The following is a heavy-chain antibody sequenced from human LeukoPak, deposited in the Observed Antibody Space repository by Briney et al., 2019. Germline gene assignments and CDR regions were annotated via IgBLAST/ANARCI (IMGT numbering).Heavy chain of an antibody. CDR1: GFTFSSFA. Sequence: GGSLRLSCAASGFTFSSFAMSWVRQAPGEGLEWVSSISGSGARTYYADSVKGRFTISRDNSKNTLYLQMNSLRAEDTAVYYCASTKGATLYSIDYWGQGTLVTVSS. V-gene: IGHV3-23*01. CDR3: ASTKGATLYSIDY. CDR2: ISGSGART. J-gene: IGHJ4*02. D-gene: IGHD1-26*01.